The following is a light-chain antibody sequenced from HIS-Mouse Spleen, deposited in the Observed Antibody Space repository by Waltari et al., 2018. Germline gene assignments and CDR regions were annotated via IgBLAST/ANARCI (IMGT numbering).Light chain of an antibody. J-gene: IGLJ2*01. CDR3: SSYAGSNNVV. V-gene: IGLV2-8*01. CDR1: SSDVGGSNY. Sequence: QSALTKPPSASGSPGQSVTISCTGTSSDVGGSNYVSWYQQHPGKAPKLMIYEVSKRPSGVPDRFSGSKSGNTASLTVSGLQAEDEADYYCSSYAGSNNVVFGGGTKLTVL. CDR2: EVS.